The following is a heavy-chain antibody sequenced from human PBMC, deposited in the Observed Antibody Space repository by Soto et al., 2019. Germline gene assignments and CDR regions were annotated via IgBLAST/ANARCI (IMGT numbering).Heavy chain of an antibody. Sequence: QVQLVQSGAEVKKPGASVKVSCKASGYTFTSYYMHWVRQAPGQGLEWMGIINPSGGSTSYAQKFQGRVTMTRDTSTSTGYMELSSLRSEDTAVYYCAGGMHYDSSGYSFDYWGQGTLVTVSS. CDR3: AGGMHYDSSGYSFDY. J-gene: IGHJ4*02. CDR2: INPSGGST. CDR1: GYTFTSYY. D-gene: IGHD3-22*01. V-gene: IGHV1-46*03.